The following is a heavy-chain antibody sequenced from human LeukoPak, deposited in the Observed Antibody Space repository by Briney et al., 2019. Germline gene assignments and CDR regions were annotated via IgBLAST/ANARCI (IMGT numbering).Heavy chain of an antibody. Sequence: PSETLSLTCTVSGGSISSGSYFWSWIRQPAGKELEWVGRVYTSGSTNYNPSLKSRVTISLDTSKNQFSLELQSVTAADTAVYYCDRSWRKGLTFDHWGQGTRVTVSS. CDR3: DRSWRKGLTFDH. D-gene: IGHD1-14*01. CDR2: VYTSGST. J-gene: IGHJ4*02. CDR1: GGSISSGSYF. V-gene: IGHV4-61*02.